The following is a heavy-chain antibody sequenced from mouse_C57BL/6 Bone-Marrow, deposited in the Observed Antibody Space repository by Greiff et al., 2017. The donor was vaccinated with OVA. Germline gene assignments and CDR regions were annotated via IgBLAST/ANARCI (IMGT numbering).Heavy chain of an antibody. CDR3: ARHEGPYYYGSSTWFAY. V-gene: IGHV1-62-2*01. CDR1: GYTFTEYT. J-gene: IGHJ3*01. D-gene: IGHD1-1*01. CDR2: FYPGSGSI. Sequence: QVQLQQSGAELVKPGASVKLSCKASGYTFTEYTIHWVKQRSGQGLEWIGWFYPGSGSIKYNEKFKDKATLTADKSSSTVYMELSRLTSEDSAVYFCARHEGPYYYGSSTWFAYWGQGTLVTVSA.